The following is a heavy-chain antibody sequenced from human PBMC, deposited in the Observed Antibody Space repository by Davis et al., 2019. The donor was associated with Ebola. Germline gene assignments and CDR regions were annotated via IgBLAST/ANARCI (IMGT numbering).Heavy chain of an antibody. CDR3: ARVGYCSSTSCYWSRSYYYYGMDV. CDR2: IYYSGST. J-gene: IGHJ6*02. Sequence: MPSETLSLTCTVSGGSISSSSYYWGWIRQPPGKGLEWIGSIYYSGSTYYNPSLKSRVTISVDTSKNQFSLKLSSVAAADTAVYYCARVGYCSSTSCYWSRSYYYYGMDVWGQGTTVTVSS. CDR1: GGSISSSSYY. D-gene: IGHD2-2*03. V-gene: IGHV4-39*01.